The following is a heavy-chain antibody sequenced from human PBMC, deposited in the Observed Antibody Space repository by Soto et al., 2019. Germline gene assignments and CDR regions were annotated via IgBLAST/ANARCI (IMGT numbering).Heavy chain of an antibody. CDR3: ATDVSRSYYYYYGMDV. CDR1: GYTFTSNA. V-gene: IGHV1-3*01. Sequence: ASVKVSCKASGYTFTSNAMHWVRQAPGQRLEWMGWINAGNGNTKYSQKFQGRVTITRDTSASTAYMELSSLRSEDTAVYYCATDVSRSYYYYYGMDVWGQGTTVTVSS. J-gene: IGHJ6*02. CDR2: INAGNGNT.